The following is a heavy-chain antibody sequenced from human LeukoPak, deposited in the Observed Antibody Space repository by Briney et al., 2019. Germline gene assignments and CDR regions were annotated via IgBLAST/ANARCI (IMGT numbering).Heavy chain of an antibody. D-gene: IGHD5-24*01. J-gene: IGHJ4*02. CDR1: GFTFSTHS. CDR3: ARDFRTQLDGYSPPYHFDY. V-gene: IGHV3-21*01. CDR2: ISSGSSHI. Sequence: GGSLRLSCAASGFTFSTHSMSWVRQSPEKGLEWVSSISSGSSHIYYADSMKGRFTISTDNAKNSLFLQMNSLRDEDTAVYYCARDFRTQLDGYSPPYHFDYWGQGALVTVSS.